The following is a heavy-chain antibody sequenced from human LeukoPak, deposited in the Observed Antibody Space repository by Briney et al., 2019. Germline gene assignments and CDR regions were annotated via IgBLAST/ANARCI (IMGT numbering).Heavy chain of an antibody. CDR1: GFTFSSYA. D-gene: IGHD2-21*01. CDR2: ISGSGGST. CDR3: AKDLWPGAASPFDY. V-gene: IGHV3-23*01. J-gene: IGHJ4*02. Sequence: PGGSLRLSCAASGFTFSSYAMSWVRQAPGKGLEWVSAISGSGGSTYYADSVKGRFTISGDNAKNTLYLQMNSLRAEDTAVYYCAKDLWPGAASPFDYWGQGTLVTVSS.